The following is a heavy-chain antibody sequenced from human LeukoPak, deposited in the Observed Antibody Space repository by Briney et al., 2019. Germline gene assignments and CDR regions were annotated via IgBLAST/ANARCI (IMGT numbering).Heavy chain of an antibody. Sequence: GGSLRLSCVASGFNVSNNYMSWVRQAPGKGLEWVSVIYSGGSTNYADSVKGRFIISRDNSKSTLFLQMNRLRAEDTAVYYCARDKVGYTYGYVRAHYGMDVWGQGTTVIVSS. D-gene: IGHD5-18*01. V-gene: IGHV3-66*01. J-gene: IGHJ6*02. CDR3: ARDKVGYTYGYVRAHYGMDV. CDR2: IYSGGST. CDR1: GFNVSNNY.